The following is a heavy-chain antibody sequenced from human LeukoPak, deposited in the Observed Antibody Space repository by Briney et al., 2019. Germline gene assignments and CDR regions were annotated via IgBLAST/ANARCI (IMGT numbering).Heavy chain of an antibody. D-gene: IGHD1-26*01. J-gene: IGHJ4*02. CDR2: IYPNSGGT. CDR1: GYTFSGYF. CDR3: ARFSGSSNFDY. Sequence: ASVKVSCKASGYTFSGYFMHWVRQAPGQGLEWMGWIYPNSGGTKYAQKFQGRVTMTRDTSISTIYMELSSLRSDDTAVYYCARFSGSSNFDYWGQGTLVTVSS. V-gene: IGHV1-2*02.